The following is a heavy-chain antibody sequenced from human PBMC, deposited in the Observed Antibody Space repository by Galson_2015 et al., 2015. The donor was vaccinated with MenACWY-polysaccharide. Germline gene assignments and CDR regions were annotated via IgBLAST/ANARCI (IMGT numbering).Heavy chain of an antibody. CDR2: TSGSGRR. Sequence: SESQSLTCGDYGGSLSCYNWSWIRQSPGKRLAWIGDTSGSGRRKYRQSLAGRVTSSLDTNQKQVSLSLSSVTAADSAVYYCAQYGQHPEEGWWFDPWGQGPLVTVSS. J-gene: IGHJ5*02. CDR1: GGSLSCYN. D-gene: IGHD1-1*01. V-gene: IGHV4-34*01. CDR3: AQYGQHPEEGWWFDP.